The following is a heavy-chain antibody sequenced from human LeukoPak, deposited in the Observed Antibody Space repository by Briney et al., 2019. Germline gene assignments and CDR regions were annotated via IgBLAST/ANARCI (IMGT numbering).Heavy chain of an antibody. CDR3: ARDRDCGGNCFYYYYYGMDV. D-gene: IGHD2-21*02. J-gene: IGHJ6*02. V-gene: IGHV1-2*02. Sequence: GASVKVSCKASGYTFTGYYMHWVRQAPGQGLEWMGWINPNSGGTNYAQKFQGRVTMTRDTSISTAYMELSRLRSDDTAVYYCARDRDCGGNCFYYYYYGMDVWGQGTTVTVSS. CDR2: INPNSGGT. CDR1: GYTFTGYY.